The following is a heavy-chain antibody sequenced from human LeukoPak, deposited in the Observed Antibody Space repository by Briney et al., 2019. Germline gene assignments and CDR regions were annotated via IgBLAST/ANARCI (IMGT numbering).Heavy chain of an antibody. Sequence: PGGSLGLSCAASGFTFSDAWMSWVRQAPGKGLEWVSYISSSSSYTNYADSVKGRFTISRDNAKNSLYLQMNSLRAEDTAVYYCARKSSSSDYWGQGTLVTVSS. CDR2: ISSSSSYT. J-gene: IGHJ4*02. V-gene: IGHV3-11*03. CDR1: GFTFSDAW. D-gene: IGHD3-10*01. CDR3: ARKSSSSDY.